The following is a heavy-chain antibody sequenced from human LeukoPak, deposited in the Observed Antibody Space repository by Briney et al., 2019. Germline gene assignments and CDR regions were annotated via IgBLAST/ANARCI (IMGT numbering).Heavy chain of an antibody. CDR3: ARVSYDFWSGYYFDY. D-gene: IGHD3-3*01. Sequence: ASVRVSCKASGYTFTGCYMHWVRQAPGQGLEWMGWINPNSGGTNYAQKFQGRVTMTRDTSISTAYMELSRLRSDDTAVYYCARVSYDFWSGYYFDYWGQGTLVTVSS. J-gene: IGHJ4*02. V-gene: IGHV1-2*02. CDR1: GYTFTGCY. CDR2: INPNSGGT.